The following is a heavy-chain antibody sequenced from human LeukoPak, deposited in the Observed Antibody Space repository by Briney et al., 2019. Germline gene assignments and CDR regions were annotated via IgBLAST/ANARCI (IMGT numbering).Heavy chain of an antibody. CDR3: ARDIPNSSWGLDV. V-gene: IGHV3-23*01. D-gene: IGHD6-13*01. CDR1: GFTFSTYA. J-gene: IGHJ6*02. CDR2: ISINARVT. Sequence: GGSLRLSCSASGFTFSTYAMAWVRQAPGKGLEWVSCISINARVTYYGESVRGRFTISRDNSKNTLYLQMNSLRADDAATYYCARDIPNSSWGLDVWGQGATVTVSS.